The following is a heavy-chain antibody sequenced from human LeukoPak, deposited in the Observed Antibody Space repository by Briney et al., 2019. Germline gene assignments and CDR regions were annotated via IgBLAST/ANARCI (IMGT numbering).Heavy chain of an antibody. V-gene: IGHV3-20*04. Sequence: PGGSLRLSCAASGFNFDDYGMSWVRQAPGKGLEWVSGINWSGDSTGYADSVKGRFTISRDNAKNSLYLQMNSLRAEDTAVYYCASFSMVRGVKVFYYFDYWGQGTLVTVSS. J-gene: IGHJ4*02. D-gene: IGHD3-10*01. CDR2: INWSGDST. CDR3: ASFSMVRGVKVFYYFDY. CDR1: GFNFDDYG.